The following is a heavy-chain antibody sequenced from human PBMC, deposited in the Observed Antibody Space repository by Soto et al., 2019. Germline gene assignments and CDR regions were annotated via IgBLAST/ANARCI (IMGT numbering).Heavy chain of an antibody. CDR3: ARKAIITSLPSGMYYYFTMDV. J-gene: IGHJ6*03. CDR1: GGSFSTYA. V-gene: IGHV1-69*01. D-gene: IGHD3-10*01. CDR2: TVPVFGTP. Sequence: QVQLVQSGAEVRQPGSSVRVSCRASGGSFSTYAISWVRQAPGQGLEWMGGTVPVFGTPNYAQKFKDRVIITADESTTTADMKLSSLRSDDRAIYYCARKAIITSLPSGMYYYFTMDVWGQGTTVTVSS.